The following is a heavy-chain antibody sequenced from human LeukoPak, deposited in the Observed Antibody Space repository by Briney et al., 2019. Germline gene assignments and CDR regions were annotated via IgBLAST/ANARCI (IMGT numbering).Heavy chain of an antibody. CDR3: ARERVVVAATLPPHDAFDI. CDR1: GGSISSYY. J-gene: IGHJ3*02. D-gene: IGHD2-15*01. V-gene: IGHV4-59*01. CDR2: IYYSGST. Sequence: SETLSLACTVSGGSISSYYWSWIRQPPGKGLEWIGYIYYSGSTNYNPSLKRRVTISVDKSKKKFSLKLSSVTAADTAVYYCARERVVVAATLPPHDAFDIWGQGTMVTVSS.